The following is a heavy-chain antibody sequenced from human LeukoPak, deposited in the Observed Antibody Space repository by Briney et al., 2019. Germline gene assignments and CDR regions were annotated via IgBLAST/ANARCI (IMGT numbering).Heavy chain of an antibody. Sequence: GGSLRLSCAASGFTLSNYGMHWVRQAPGKGLEWVAVISYDGSNKYYADSVKGRFTISRDNSKNTLYLQMNSLRAEDTAVYYCAKALDYGDGMDVWGQGTTVTVSS. CDR2: ISYDGSNK. D-gene: IGHD4-17*01. CDR3: AKALDYGDGMDV. V-gene: IGHV3-30*18. J-gene: IGHJ6*02. CDR1: GFTLSNYG.